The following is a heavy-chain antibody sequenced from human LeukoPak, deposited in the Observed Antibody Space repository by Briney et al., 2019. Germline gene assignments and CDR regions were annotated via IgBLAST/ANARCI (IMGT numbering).Heavy chain of an antibody. CDR1: GYTFTGYY. CDR3: ARSRYTAMVSFDY. Sequence: ASVKISCKLSGYTFTGYYMHWVRQAPGQGLEWMGRINPNSGGTNYAQKFQGRVTMTRDTSISTAYMELSRLRSDDTAVYYCARSRYTAMVSFDYWGQGTLVTVSS. D-gene: IGHD5-18*01. V-gene: IGHV1-2*06. CDR2: INPNSGGT. J-gene: IGHJ4*02.